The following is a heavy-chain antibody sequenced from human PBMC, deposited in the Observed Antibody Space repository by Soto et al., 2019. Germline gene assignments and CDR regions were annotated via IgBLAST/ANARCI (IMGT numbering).Heavy chain of an antibody. CDR1: GYTFTGYY. Sequence: GASVKVSCKASGYTFTGYYMHWVRQAPGQGLEWMGWINPNSGGTNYAQKFQGRVTMTRDTSISTAYMELSRLRSDDTAVYYCAKWGTLRGYAYNWFDPWGQGTLVTVSS. J-gene: IGHJ5*02. V-gene: IGHV1-2*02. CDR3: AKWGTLRGYAYNWFDP. D-gene: IGHD2-8*01. CDR2: INPNSGGT.